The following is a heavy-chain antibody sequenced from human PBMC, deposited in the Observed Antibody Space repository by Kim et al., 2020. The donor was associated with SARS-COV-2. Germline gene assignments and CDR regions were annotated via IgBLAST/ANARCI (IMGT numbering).Heavy chain of an antibody. J-gene: IGHJ4*02. Sequence: ASVMVSCKASGYSFTSYDINWMRQATGQGLEWMGWVNPYSGNTGYAQRFQGRITMTTDTATRTAYIELSSLRSEDTAVYYCASGPSGWYDYWGQGTLVTVSS. CDR1: GYSFTSYD. V-gene: IGHV1-8*02. CDR2: VNPYSGNT. CDR3: ASGPSGWYDY. D-gene: IGHD6-19*01.